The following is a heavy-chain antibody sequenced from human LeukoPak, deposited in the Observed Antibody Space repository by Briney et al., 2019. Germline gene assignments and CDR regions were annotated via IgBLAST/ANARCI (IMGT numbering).Heavy chain of an antibody. V-gene: IGHV4-39*07. D-gene: IGHD6-13*01. CDR1: GGSISSSSYY. CDR2: IYYSGST. Sequence: SETLSLTCTVSGGSISSSSYYWGWIRQPPGKGLEWIGSIYYSGSTYYNPSLKSRVTISVDTSKNQFSLKLSSVTAADTAVYYCARTGWLGSSGYNWFDPWGQGTLVTVSS. CDR3: ARTGWLGSSGYNWFDP. J-gene: IGHJ5*02.